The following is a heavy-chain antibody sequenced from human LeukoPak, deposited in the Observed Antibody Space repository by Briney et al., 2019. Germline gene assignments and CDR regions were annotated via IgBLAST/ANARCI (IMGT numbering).Heavy chain of an antibody. V-gene: IGHV4-39*07. CDR1: GGSISSSSYY. Sequence: PSETLSLTCTVSGGSISSSSYYWGWIRQPPGKGLEWIGTIFYSGSTYYNPSLKSRVTISVDTSKNQFSLKLSSVTAADTAVYYCARGGYDSSGYYDYWGQGTLVTVSS. D-gene: IGHD3-22*01. CDR2: IFYSGST. J-gene: IGHJ4*02. CDR3: ARGGYDSSGYYDY.